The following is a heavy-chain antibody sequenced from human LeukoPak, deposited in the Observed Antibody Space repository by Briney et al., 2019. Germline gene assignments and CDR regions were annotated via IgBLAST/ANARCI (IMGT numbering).Heavy chain of an antibody. V-gene: IGHV5-51*01. CDR3: ARSWVAGYGSVLDY. D-gene: IGHD2-15*01. J-gene: IGHJ4*02. CDR2: IYPGDSDT. CDR1: GYTFTNYW. Sequence: GESLQISCKGSGYTFTNYWIGWVRQMPGKGLEWVGIIYPGDSDTRYSPSFQGQVTISADKSISAAYLQWSSLKASDTAIYYCARSWVAGYGSVLDYWGQGTLVTVSS.